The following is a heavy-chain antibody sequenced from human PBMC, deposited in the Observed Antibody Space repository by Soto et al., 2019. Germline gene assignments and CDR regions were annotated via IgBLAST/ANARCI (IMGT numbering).Heavy chain of an antibody. CDR1: GYTFTSYY. Sequence: GASVKVSCKASGYTFTSYYIHWVRQAPGQGLEWMGIINPSGGSTTYAQKFQGRVTMARDTSTSTVYMELSSLRSEDTAVYYCARGGSSGYLPFDYWGQGTLVTVSS. J-gene: IGHJ4*02. CDR2: INPSGGST. D-gene: IGHD3-22*01. V-gene: IGHV1-46*03. CDR3: ARGGSSGYLPFDY.